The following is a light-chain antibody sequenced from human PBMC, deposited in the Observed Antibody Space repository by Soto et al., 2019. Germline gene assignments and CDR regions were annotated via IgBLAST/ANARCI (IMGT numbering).Light chain of an antibody. V-gene: IGKV1-5*03. CDR2: KAS. CDR3: QQYETYPWA. Sequence: DIQMTQSPSTLSESVGDRVTITCRASQTISSWLAWYQLKPGKAPKLLIHKASTLESGVPSRFSGSESGTEFNLTISSLQPDDFAPYYCQQYETYPWAFGQGTKVEIK. CDR1: QTISSW. J-gene: IGKJ1*01.